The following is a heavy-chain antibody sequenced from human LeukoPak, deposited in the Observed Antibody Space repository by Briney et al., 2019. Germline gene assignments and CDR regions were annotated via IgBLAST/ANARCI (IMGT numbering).Heavy chain of an antibody. CDR2: MNPNSGNT. V-gene: IGHV1-8*01. CDR3: AGAYCSGGSCHPRPDY. D-gene: IGHD2-15*01. J-gene: IGHJ4*02. CDR1: GYTFTSYD. Sequence: ASVKVSCKASGYTFTSYDINRVRQATGQGLEWMGWMNPNSGNTGYAQKFQGRVTMTRNTSISTAYMELSSLRSEDTAVYYRAGAYCSGGSCHPRPDYWGQGTLVTVSS.